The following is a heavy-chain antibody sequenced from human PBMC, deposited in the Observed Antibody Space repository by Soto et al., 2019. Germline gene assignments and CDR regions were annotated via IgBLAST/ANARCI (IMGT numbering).Heavy chain of an antibody. J-gene: IGHJ3*02. CDR3: ARDMVGSSGAPDAFDI. D-gene: IGHD6-19*01. Sequence: GASVKASCKASGCTFSSYTISCVRQAPGQGLEWMGRIIPILGIANYAQKFQGRVTITADKSTSTAYMELSSLRSEDTAVYYCARDMVGSSGAPDAFDIWGQGTMVTVSS. CDR2: IIPILGIA. CDR1: GCTFSSYT. V-gene: IGHV1-69*04.